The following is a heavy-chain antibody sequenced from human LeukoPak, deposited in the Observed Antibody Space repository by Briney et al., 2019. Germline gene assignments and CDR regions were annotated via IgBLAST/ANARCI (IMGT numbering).Heavy chain of an antibody. Sequence: GGSLRLSCAASGFTFSSYSMNWVRQAPGKGLEWVSYISSSSSTIYYADSVKGRFTISRDNAKNSLYLQMNSLRAEDTAVYYCARANRGYYDSSGPTEYFQHWGQGTLVTVSS. J-gene: IGHJ1*01. CDR3: ARANRGYYDSSGPTEYFQH. CDR1: GFTFSSYS. V-gene: IGHV3-48*04. D-gene: IGHD3-22*01. CDR2: ISSSSSTI.